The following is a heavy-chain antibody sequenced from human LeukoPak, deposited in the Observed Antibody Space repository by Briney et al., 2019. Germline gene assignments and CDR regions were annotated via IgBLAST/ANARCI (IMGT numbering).Heavy chain of an antibody. Sequence: GGSLRLSCTASGFTFGDYAMSWVRQAPGKGLEWVGFIRSKAYGGTTEYAASVKGRFTISRDDSKSIAYLQMNSLKTEDTAVYYCTGTAVAGYFDYWGQGTLVTVSS. CDR1: GFTFGDYA. J-gene: IGHJ4*02. D-gene: IGHD6-19*01. V-gene: IGHV3-49*04. CDR2: IRSKAYGGTT. CDR3: TGTAVAGYFDY.